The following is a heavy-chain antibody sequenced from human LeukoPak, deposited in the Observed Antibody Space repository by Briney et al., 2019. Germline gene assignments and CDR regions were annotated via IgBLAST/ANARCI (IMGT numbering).Heavy chain of an antibody. CDR2: IHHSGST. CDR1: GYSISNGYY. J-gene: IGHJ4*02. V-gene: IGHV4-38-2*01. D-gene: IGHD6-13*01. Sequence: SETLSLTCAVSGYSISNGYYWGWIRQPPGKGLEWIGTIHHSGSTYYNPSLKTRVTISVDTSKNQFSLKMRSVTDADTAVYYCARPYSSSWYGVLDYWGQGILVTVSS. CDR3: ARPYSSSWYGVLDY.